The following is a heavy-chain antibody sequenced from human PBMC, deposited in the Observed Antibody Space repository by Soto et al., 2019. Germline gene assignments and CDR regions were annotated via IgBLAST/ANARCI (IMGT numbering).Heavy chain of an antibody. Sequence: SETLSLTCTVSGVSVNSDSYYWSWIRQPPGKGLEWIGYIYYTGSTTYNPSLKSRVTISLDTSRNHFSLSLSSVTAADTAVFYCAREFSNSPEAFDFWGRGTLVTAPQ. CDR2: IYYTGST. D-gene: IGHD6-6*01. J-gene: IGHJ4*02. CDR3: AREFSNSPEAFDF. CDR1: GVSVNSDSYY. V-gene: IGHV4-61*03.